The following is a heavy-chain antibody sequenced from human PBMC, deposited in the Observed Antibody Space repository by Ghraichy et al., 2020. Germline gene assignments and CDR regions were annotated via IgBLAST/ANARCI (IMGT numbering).Heavy chain of an antibody. V-gene: IGHV1-8*01. CDR1: GYSFTSYD. J-gene: IGHJ1*01. D-gene: IGHD2-15*01. CDR2: VSPNSGNA. CDR3: ARGLAVVGVE. Sequence: ASVKVSCKASGYSFTSYDINWVRQATGQGLEWMGWVSPNSGNAVYAAKFQGRVTMTRDTSTSTVYMELNSLRSEDTAVYYCARGLAVVGVEWGQGTLVTVSS.